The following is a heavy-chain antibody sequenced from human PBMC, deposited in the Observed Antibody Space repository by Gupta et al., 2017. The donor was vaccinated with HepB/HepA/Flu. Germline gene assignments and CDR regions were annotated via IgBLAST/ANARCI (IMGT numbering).Heavy chain of an antibody. Sequence: EVHLLESGGGLVQPGGSLRLPCAASAFTFSSYPMCWVRQAPGKGLEWVSAISVSGGSTYYADSVKGRFTISRDNSKNTLYLQMNSLRAEDTAVYYCAKVGEIQDWDVWGQGTTVTVSS. V-gene: IGHV3-23*01. CDR1: AFTFSSYP. D-gene: IGHD3-10*01. CDR2: ISVSGGST. J-gene: IGHJ6*02. CDR3: AKVGEIQDWDV.